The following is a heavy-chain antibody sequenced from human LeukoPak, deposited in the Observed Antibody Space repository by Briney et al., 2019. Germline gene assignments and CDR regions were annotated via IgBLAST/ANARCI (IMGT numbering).Heavy chain of an antibody. CDR3: ARDLGYYDSSGPDAFDI. D-gene: IGHD3-22*01. CDR1: GFTFSGYG. J-gene: IGHJ3*02. Sequence: GGSLRLSCAASGFTFSGYGMNWVRQAPGKGLEWVSYISSSSSTIYYAHSVKGRFTISRDNAKNSLYLQMNSLRAEDTAVYYCARDLGYYDSSGPDAFDIWGQGTMVTVSS. CDR2: ISSSSSTI. V-gene: IGHV3-48*04.